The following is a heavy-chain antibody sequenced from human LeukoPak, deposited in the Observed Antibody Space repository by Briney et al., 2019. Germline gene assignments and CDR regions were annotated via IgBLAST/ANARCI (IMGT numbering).Heavy chain of an antibody. Sequence: GGSLRLSCAASGFTFSTYWMHWVRQAPGKGLVWVSGLNSDGSITGYVDSVKGRFTISRDNAKNTLYLQMNTLRAEDTAVYYCARDYGGSSPFDYWGQGTLVTVSS. V-gene: IGHV3-74*01. D-gene: IGHD4-23*01. CDR2: LNSDGSIT. J-gene: IGHJ4*02. CDR3: ARDYGGSSPFDY. CDR1: GFTFSTYW.